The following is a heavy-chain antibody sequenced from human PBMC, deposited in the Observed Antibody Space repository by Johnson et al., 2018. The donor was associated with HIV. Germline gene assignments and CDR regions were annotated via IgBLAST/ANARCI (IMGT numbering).Heavy chain of an antibody. J-gene: IGHJ3*02. Sequence: KGLEWVANIKQDGSEKYYVDSVKGRFTISRDNAKNSLYLQMNSLRAEDTAVYYCAREGMIVVGTAFDIWGQGTMVTVSS. CDR2: IKQDGSEK. D-gene: IGHD3-22*01. V-gene: IGHV3-7*01. CDR3: AREGMIVVGTAFDI.